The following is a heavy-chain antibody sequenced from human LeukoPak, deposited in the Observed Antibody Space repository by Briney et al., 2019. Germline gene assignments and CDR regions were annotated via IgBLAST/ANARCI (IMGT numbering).Heavy chain of an antibody. J-gene: IGHJ4*02. Sequence: SGGSLRLSCAASGFTFSSYDMHWVRQATGKGLEWVSAIGTAGDTYYPGSVKGRFTISRGNAKNSLYLQMNSLRAGDTAVYYCARENCSGGSCYYDYWGQGTLVTVSS. D-gene: IGHD2-15*01. CDR2: IGTAGDT. CDR3: ARENCSGGSCYYDY. CDR1: GFTFSSYD. V-gene: IGHV3-13*01.